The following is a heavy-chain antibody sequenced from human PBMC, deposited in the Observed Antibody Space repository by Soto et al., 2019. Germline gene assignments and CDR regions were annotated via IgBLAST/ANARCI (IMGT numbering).Heavy chain of an antibody. J-gene: IGHJ6*02. CDR1: GFTFSSYA. Sequence: QVQLVESGGGVVQPGRSLRLSCAASGFTFSSYAMHWVRQAPGKGLEWVAVISYDGSNKYYADSVKVRFTISRDNSKNTLYLQMNSLRAEDTAVYYCARPAWFGEFAYYYYGMDVWGQGTTVTVSS. D-gene: IGHD3-10*01. CDR2: ISYDGSNK. CDR3: ARPAWFGEFAYYYYGMDV. V-gene: IGHV3-30-3*01.